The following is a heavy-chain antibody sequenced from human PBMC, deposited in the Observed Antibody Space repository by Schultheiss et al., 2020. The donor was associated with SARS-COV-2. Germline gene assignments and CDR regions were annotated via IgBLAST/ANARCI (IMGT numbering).Heavy chain of an antibody. J-gene: IGHJ6*02. CDR3: ARCASSSSGYNFAMDV. Sequence: SETLSLTCAVYGGSFSGYYWGWIRQPPGEGLEWIGSTHYSRDTYYNSSLKSRVSMSVDTSKSQFSLKLSSVTAADTAVYYCARCASSSSGYNFAMDVWGQGTTVTVSS. D-gene: IGHD6-6*01. CDR2: THYSRDT. V-gene: IGHV4-34*01. CDR1: GGSFSGYY.